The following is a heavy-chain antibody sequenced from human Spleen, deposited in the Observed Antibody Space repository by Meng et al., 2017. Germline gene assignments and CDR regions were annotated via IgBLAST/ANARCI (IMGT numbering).Heavy chain of an antibody. Sequence: QVQLQQWGAGLLKPSETLSLTCAVYGGSFSGYYWSWLRQPTGKGLEWIGEINHSGSTNYNPSLESRATISVDTSQNNLSLKLSSVTAADSAVYYCARGPTTMAHDFDYWGQGTLVTVSS. CDR1: GGSFSGYY. J-gene: IGHJ4*02. CDR2: INHSGST. CDR3: ARGPTTMAHDFDY. V-gene: IGHV4-34*01. D-gene: IGHD4-11*01.